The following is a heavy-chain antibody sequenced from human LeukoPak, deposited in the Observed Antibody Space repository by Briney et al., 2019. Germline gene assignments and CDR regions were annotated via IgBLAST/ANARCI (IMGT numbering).Heavy chain of an antibody. CDR2: IYSCGST. CDR3: AKPRDFGVVNLDWFDP. D-gene: IGHD3-3*01. J-gene: IGHJ5*02. V-gene: IGHV3-53*01. CDR1: GFTVSSNH. Sequence: GGSLRLSCAASGFTVSSNHMSWVRQAPGKGLEWVSVIYSCGSTYYADSVKGGFTISRDNSKDTLYLQMNRLRAEDKAVYLCAKPRDFGVVNLDWFDPWGQGTLVTVSS.